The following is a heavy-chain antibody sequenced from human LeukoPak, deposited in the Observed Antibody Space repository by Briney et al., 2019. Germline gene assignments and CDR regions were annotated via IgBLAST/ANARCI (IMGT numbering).Heavy chain of an antibody. J-gene: IGHJ6*02. CDR2: IIQDGSEK. D-gene: IGHD4-17*01. Sequence: PGGSLRLSCTASGFTFSSYWMSWVPQAPGKGLESVANIIQDGSEKYYVDSVKGRFTISRDNAKNALYLQMNSLRAEDTAVYYCARDPRTTGKSNYGMDVWGQGTTVTVSS. V-gene: IGHV3-7*05. CDR1: GFTFSSYW. CDR3: ARDPRTTGKSNYGMDV.